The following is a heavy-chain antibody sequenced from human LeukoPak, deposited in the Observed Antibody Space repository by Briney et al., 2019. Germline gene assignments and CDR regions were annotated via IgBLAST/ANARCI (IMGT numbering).Heavy chain of an antibody. CDR3: ARGTSTIVATFSF. V-gene: IGHV4-4*07. Sequence: NPSETLSLTCTVSGGSISSYYWSWIRQPAGKGLKWIGRIYTSGSTNYNPSLKSRVTISIDTSKNQFSLRLSSVTAADTAVYYCARGTSTIVATFSFWGQGTLVTVSS. D-gene: IGHD5-12*01. CDR2: IYTSGST. CDR1: GGSISSYY. J-gene: IGHJ4*02.